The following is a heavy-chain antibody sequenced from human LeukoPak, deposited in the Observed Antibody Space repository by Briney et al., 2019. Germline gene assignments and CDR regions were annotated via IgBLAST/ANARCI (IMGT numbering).Heavy chain of an antibody. CDR2: IYTSGST. Sequence: KPSQTLSLTCTVSGGSISSGSYYWSWIRQPAGKGLEWIGRIYTSGSTNYNPSLKSRVTISVDTSKNQFSLKLSSVTAADTAVYYCARGRLHYDFWSGYLGAFDIWGQGTMVTVSS. V-gene: IGHV4-61*02. D-gene: IGHD3-3*01. CDR3: ARGRLHYDFWSGYLGAFDI. J-gene: IGHJ3*02. CDR1: GGSISSGSYY.